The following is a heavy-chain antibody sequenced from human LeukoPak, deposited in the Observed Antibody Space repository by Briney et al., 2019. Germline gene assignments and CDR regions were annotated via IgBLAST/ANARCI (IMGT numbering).Heavy chain of an antibody. CDR3: ARGDYYGSGSLLDYYGMDV. V-gene: IGHV1-69*04. CDR2: IIPILGIA. D-gene: IGHD3-10*01. Sequence: ASVKVSCKASGGTFSSYAISWVRQAPGQGLEWMGRIIPILGIANYAQKFQGRVTITADKSTSTAYMELSSLRSEDTAVYYCARGDYYGSGSLLDYYGMDVWGQGTTVTVSS. CDR1: GGTFSSYA. J-gene: IGHJ6*02.